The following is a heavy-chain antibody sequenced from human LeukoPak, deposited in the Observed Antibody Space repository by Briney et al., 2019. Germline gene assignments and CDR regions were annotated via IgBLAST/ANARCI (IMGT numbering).Heavy chain of an antibody. CDR1: GGTFSSYA. V-gene: IGHV1-69*05. CDR2: IIPIFGTA. Sequence: ASVKVSCKASGGTFSSYAISWVRQAPGQGPEWMGGIIPIFGTANYAQKFQGRVTITTDESTSTAYMELSSLRSEDTAVYYCASSHYYYYMDVWGKGTTVTVSS. J-gene: IGHJ6*03. CDR3: ASSHYYYYMDV.